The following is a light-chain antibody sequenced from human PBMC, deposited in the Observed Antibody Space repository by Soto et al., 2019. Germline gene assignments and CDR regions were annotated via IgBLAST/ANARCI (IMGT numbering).Light chain of an antibody. CDR2: DAS. V-gene: IGKV3-11*01. Sequence: EIVLTQSPATLSLSPGERATLSCRASQSVSVYLAWYQQKPGQSPRLLIYDASNRATGIPARFSGSGSGTDFTLTISSLEPEDFAVYYCQPHSNWPITFGQGTRLEIE. CDR1: QSVSVY. J-gene: IGKJ5*01. CDR3: QPHSNWPIT.